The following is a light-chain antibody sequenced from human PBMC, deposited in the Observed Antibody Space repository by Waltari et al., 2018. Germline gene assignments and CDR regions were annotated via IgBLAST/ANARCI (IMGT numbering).Light chain of an antibody. CDR2: EVS. J-gene: IGLJ3*02. CDR3: CSPLV. CDR1: SSDVGSYNL. Sequence: QSALTQPASASGSPGQSLTISCTGTSSDVGSYNLVSWYQQHPGKAPKLMIYEVSTRPSGGSNRFSGSKSGNTASLTIAGPQAEDEADYYCCSPLVFGGGTKLTVL. V-gene: IGLV2-23*02.